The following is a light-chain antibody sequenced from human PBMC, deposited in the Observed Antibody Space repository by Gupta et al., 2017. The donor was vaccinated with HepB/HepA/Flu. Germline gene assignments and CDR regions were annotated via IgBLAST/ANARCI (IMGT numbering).Light chain of an antibody. Sequence: SYVLTQPPSVSVAPGKTARITCGGNNIGSKSVHWYQQKPGQAPALLIYYDSDRRSGIPERFSVSNSGNTATLTISRVEAGDEADYYCQVWDSSSDPPYVFGTGTKVTVL. CDR3: QVWDSSSDPPYV. CDR1: NIGSKS. CDR2: YDS. V-gene: IGLV3-21*04. J-gene: IGLJ1*01.